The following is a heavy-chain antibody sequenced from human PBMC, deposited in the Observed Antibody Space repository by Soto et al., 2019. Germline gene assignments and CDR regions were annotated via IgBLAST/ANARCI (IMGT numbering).Heavy chain of an antibody. J-gene: IGHJ6*04. CDR1: GYTFTSYG. D-gene: IGHD2-2*01. CDR3: ATDCSSTSRFGYYGMDV. CDR2: ISAYNGNT. Sequence: ASVKVSCKASGYTFTSYGISWVRQAPGQGLEWMGWISAYNGNTNYAQKLQGRVTMTTDTSTSTAYMELRSLRSDDTAVYYCATDCSSTSRFGYYGMDVWGKGTTVTVSS. V-gene: IGHV1-18*04.